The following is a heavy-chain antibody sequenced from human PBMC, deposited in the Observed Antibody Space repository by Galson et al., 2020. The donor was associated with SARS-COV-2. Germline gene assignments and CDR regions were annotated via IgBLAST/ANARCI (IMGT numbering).Heavy chain of an antibody. CDR3: ARYSGDDSGWYEMNCFDP. CDR2: ISHSGGAT. V-gene: IGHV3-23*01. J-gene: IGHJ5*02. CDR1: GFTFSTYG. D-gene: IGHD6-19*01. Sequence: TGGSLRLSCEASGFTFSTYGMTWVRQAPGKGLEWVSSISHSGGATYYADSVKARFTISRDNSKNTLYLQMYSLRAEDSALYYCARYSGDDSGWYEMNCFDPWGQGTLVTVSS.